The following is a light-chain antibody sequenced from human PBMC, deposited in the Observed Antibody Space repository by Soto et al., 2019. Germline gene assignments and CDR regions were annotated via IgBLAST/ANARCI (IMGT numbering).Light chain of an antibody. CDR1: SSDVGAYHY. V-gene: IGLV2-14*01. Sequence: ALTQPASVSGSPGQSITISCTGTSSDVGAYHYVSWYQHHPGKAPKLMIYQVTNRPSGVSDRFSGSKSGNTASLTISGLRADDEADYYCTSYSSTDTFYVFGTGTKVTVL. CDR3: TSYSSTDTFYV. CDR2: QVT. J-gene: IGLJ1*01.